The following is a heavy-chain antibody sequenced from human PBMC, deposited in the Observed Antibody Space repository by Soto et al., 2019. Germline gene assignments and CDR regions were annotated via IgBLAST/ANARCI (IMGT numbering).Heavy chain of an antibody. CDR2: INHSGST. Sequence: SETLSLTCAVYGGSFSGYYWSWIRQPPGKGLEWIGEINHSGSTNYNPSLKSRVTISVDTSKNQFSLKLSSVTAADTAVYYCGICIPTTTTNTNYYGMDVWGQWTTVTVS. CDR3: GICIPTTTTNTNYYGMDV. J-gene: IGHJ6*02. V-gene: IGHV4-34*01. D-gene: IGHD3-3*01. CDR1: GGSFSGYY.